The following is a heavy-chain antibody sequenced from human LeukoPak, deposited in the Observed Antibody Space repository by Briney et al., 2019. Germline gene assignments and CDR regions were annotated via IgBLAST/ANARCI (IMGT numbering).Heavy chain of an antibody. Sequence: PSETLSLTCTVSGGSISSSSYYWGWIRQPPGKGLEWIGSVYYTGITYYNPSLKSRVTISVDTSKNQFSLKLSSVTAADTAVYYCARTRYYYNSRSYGAPYYFDYWGQGTLVTVSS. J-gene: IGHJ4*02. CDR1: GGSISSSSYY. CDR2: VYYTGIT. V-gene: IGHV4-39*01. CDR3: ARTRYYYNSRSYGAPYYFDY. D-gene: IGHD3-10*01.